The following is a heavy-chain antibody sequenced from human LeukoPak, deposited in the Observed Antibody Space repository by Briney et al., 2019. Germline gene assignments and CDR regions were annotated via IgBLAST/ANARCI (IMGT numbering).Heavy chain of an antibody. CDR1: GGSISIGGYY. V-gene: IGHV4-31*03. D-gene: IGHD3-22*01. CDR2: IYYSGST. J-gene: IGHJ5*02. CDR3: ARDYDSSGFIGH. Sequence: PSQTLSLTCTVSGGSISIGGYYCSWIRQHPGKGLERIGYIYYSGSTYYNPSLKSRVTISVDTSKNQFSLNMSSVTAADTAVYYCARDYDSSGFIGHWGQGTLVTVSS.